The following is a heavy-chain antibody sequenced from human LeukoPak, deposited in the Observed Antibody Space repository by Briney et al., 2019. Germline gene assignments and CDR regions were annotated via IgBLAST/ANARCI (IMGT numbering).Heavy chain of an antibody. Sequence: GASVKVSCKASGYTFTSYYMHWVRQAPGQGLEWMGWINPNSGDTKYVQKFHGRVTMTRDTSISTAYMELSRLRSDDTAVYYCTRDSYYYENIAETSNAFDIWGQGTMVTVSS. V-gene: IGHV1-2*02. CDR3: TRDSYYYENIAETSNAFDI. CDR1: GYTFTSYY. J-gene: IGHJ3*02. CDR2: INPNSGDT. D-gene: IGHD3-22*01.